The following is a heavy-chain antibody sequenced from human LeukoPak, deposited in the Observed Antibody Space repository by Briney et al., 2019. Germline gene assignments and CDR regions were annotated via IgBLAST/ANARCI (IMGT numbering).Heavy chain of an antibody. CDR2: INHSGST. V-gene: IGHV4-34*01. CDR3: ATPQSGDHSTIDY. J-gene: IGHJ4*02. D-gene: IGHD5-12*01. CDR1: GGSFSGYY. Sequence: SETLSLTCAVYGGSFSGYYWSWIRQPPGKGLEWIGEINHSGSTNYNPSLKSRVTISVDTSKNQFSLKLSSVTAADTAIYFCATPQSGDHSTIDYWGQGTLVTVSS.